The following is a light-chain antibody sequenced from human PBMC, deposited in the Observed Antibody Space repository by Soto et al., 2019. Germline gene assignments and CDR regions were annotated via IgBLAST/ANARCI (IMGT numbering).Light chain of an antibody. V-gene: IGKV3-20*01. Sequence: EIVLTQSPGTLSLSPGERATLSCRASQSVSSSYLAWYQQKPGQAPRLLIYGASNRATGIPDRFSGSGSGTDFTLTISRLEPEDCAVYYCQQYGSSPRITFGQGTRLEIK. CDR1: QSVSSSY. J-gene: IGKJ5*01. CDR3: QQYGSSPRIT. CDR2: GAS.